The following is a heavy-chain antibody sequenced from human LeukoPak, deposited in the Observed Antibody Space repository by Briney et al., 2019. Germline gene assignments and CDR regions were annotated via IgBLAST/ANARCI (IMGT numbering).Heavy chain of an antibody. CDR1: GFTLSNFW. V-gene: IGHV3-7*01. Sequence: GGSLRLSCAASGFTLSNFWMSWVRQAPGKGLEWVSNMERDGSEKNYVDAVKGRFTISRDNAKNTLFLQMNSLRGDDTAVYYCTRESTEVTPGYWGQGTLVTVSS. CDR3: TRESTEVTPGY. J-gene: IGHJ4*02. D-gene: IGHD4-23*01. CDR2: MERDGSEK.